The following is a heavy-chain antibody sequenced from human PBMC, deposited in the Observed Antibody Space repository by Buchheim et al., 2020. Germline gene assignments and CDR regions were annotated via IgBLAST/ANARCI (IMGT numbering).Heavy chain of an antibody. Sequence: QLQLQESGPGLVKPSETLSLTCTVSGGSISSSSYYWGWIRQPPGKGLEWIGSIYYSGSTYYNPSLKSRVTISVDTSQNQFSLKLSSVTAADTAVYYCARHRANYDILTGFIGNWFDPWGQGTL. CDR1: GGSISSSSYY. D-gene: IGHD3-9*01. CDR2: IYYSGST. CDR3: ARHRANYDILTGFIGNWFDP. J-gene: IGHJ5*02. V-gene: IGHV4-39*01.